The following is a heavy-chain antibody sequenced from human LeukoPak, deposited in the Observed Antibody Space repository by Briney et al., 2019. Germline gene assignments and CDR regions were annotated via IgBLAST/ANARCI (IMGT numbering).Heavy chain of an antibody. Sequence: GGSLRLSCVGSGFTFSSYAMTWVRQTPGKGLECVSAISSGGVTTYYADSVKGRFTISRDNSKSTLYLQMNGLRAEDTAIYYCAKAVDNSNPRVYDYWGRGALVTVSS. D-gene: IGHD6-13*01. CDR3: AKAVDNSNPRVYDY. CDR1: GFTFSSYA. V-gene: IGHV3-23*01. J-gene: IGHJ4*02. CDR2: ISSGGVTT.